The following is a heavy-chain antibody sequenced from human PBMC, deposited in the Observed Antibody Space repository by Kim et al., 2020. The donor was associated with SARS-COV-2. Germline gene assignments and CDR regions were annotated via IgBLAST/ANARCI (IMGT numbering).Heavy chain of an antibody. CDR1: GGSISSGGYY. V-gene: IGHV4-31*03. Sequence: SETLSLTCTVSGGSISSGGYYWSWIRQHPGKGLAWIGYIYYSGSTYYNPSLKSRVTISVDTSKNQFSLKLSSVTAADTAVYYCARLYCGGDCYSHLYYYYGMDVRGQGTTVTVSS. D-gene: IGHD2-21*02. CDR2: IYYSGST. CDR3: ARLYCGGDCYSHLYYYYGMDV. J-gene: IGHJ6*02.